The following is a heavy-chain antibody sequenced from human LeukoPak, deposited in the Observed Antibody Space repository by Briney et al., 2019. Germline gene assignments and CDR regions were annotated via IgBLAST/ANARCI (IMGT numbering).Heavy chain of an antibody. J-gene: IGHJ6*02. CDR1: GYTFTTYA. Sequence: ASVKVSCKASGYTFTTYAIHWVRQAPGQRLEWMGWINAGNINTEYSQKFRGRVTITRDTSASTVYMELSSLRSEVTAVYYCATWRRDYSGIDRPNAKTYYYYGMDVWGQGTTVTVSS. CDR3: ATWRRDYSGIDRPNAKTYYYYGMDV. V-gene: IGHV1-3*01. CDR2: INAGNINT. D-gene: IGHD3-3*01.